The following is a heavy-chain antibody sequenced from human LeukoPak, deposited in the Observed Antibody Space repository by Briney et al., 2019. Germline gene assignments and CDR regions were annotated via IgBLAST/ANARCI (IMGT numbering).Heavy chain of an antibody. CDR3: ARAYWGSRKPPDAFDI. CDR2: INHSGST. Sequence: PSETLSLTCAVYGGSFSGYYWSWIRQPPGKGLEWIGEINHSGSTNYNPSLKSRVTISVDKSKNQFSLKLSSVTAADTAVYYCARAYWGSRKPPDAFDIWGQGTMVTVSS. J-gene: IGHJ3*02. CDR1: GGSFSGYY. D-gene: IGHD7-27*01. V-gene: IGHV4-34*01.